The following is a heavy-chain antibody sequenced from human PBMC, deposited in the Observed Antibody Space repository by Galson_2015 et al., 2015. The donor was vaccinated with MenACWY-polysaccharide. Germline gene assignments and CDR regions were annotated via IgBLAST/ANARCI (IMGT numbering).Heavy chain of an antibody. CDR3: ATRITPVDNHAFDS. CDR1: GFTYRDYY. V-gene: IGHV3-11*01. Sequence: SLRLSCAASGFTYRDYYMNWIRQAPGKGLEWISYISYSGNIIYYADSVKGRFTISWDTAKKSLYLLMDGLRADDTAVYYCATRITPVDNHAFDSWGQGTMVIVSS. D-gene: IGHD1-14*01. J-gene: IGHJ3*01. CDR2: ISYSGNII.